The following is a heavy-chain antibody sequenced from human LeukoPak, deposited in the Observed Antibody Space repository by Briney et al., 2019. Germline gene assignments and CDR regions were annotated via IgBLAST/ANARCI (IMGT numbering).Heavy chain of an antibody. D-gene: IGHD6-19*01. CDR1: GFTFSSYS. CDR3: AGSAAVALGAFDI. CDR2: ISSSSSYI. V-gene: IGHV3-21*04. J-gene: IGHJ3*02. Sequence: GGSLRLSCAASGFTFSSYSMSWVRQAPGKGLEWVSSISSSSSYIYYADSVKGRFTISRDNSKNTLYLQMNSLRAEDTAVYYCAGSAAVALGAFDIWGQGTMVTVSS.